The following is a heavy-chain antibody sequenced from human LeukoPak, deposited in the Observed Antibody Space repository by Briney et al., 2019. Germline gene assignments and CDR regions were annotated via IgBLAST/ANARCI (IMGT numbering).Heavy chain of an antibody. CDR2: IYHSGST. CDR3: ARKGVAAPLGDV. D-gene: IGHD6-13*01. J-gene: IGHJ6*04. CDR1: GYSISSGYY. Sequence: SETLSLTCAVSGYSISSGYYWGWIRQPPGKGLEWIGSIYHSGSTYYNPSLKSRVTISVDTSKNQFSLKLSSVTAADTAVYYCARKGVAAPLGDVWGKGTTVTVSS. V-gene: IGHV4-38-2*01.